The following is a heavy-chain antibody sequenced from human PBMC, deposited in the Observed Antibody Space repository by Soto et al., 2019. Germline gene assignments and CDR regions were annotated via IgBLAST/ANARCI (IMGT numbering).Heavy chain of an antibody. CDR3: ANGCSGGSCQFWFDP. CDR2: ISAYNGNT. CDR1: GYTFTSYG. D-gene: IGHD2-15*01. Sequence: GASVKVSCKASGYTFTSYGISWVRQAPGQGLEWMGWISAYNGNTNYAQKLQGRVTMTTDTSTSTAYMELRSLRAEDTAVYYCANGCSGGSCQFWFDPWGQGTLVTVSS. V-gene: IGHV1-18*01. J-gene: IGHJ5*02.